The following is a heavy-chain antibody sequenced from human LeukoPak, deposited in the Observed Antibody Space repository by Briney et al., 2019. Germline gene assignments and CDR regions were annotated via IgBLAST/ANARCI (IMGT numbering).Heavy chain of an antibody. Sequence: GGSLRPSCAASGFTFSSYSMNWVRQAPGKGLEWVSSISSSSSYIYYADSVKGRFTISRDNAKNSLYLQMNSLRAEDTAVYYCARDQKEYSSSAGGYWGQGPLLTVSS. CDR1: GFTFSSYS. D-gene: IGHD6-6*01. J-gene: IGHJ4*02. V-gene: IGHV3-21*01. CDR2: ISSSSSYI. CDR3: ARDQKEYSSSAGGY.